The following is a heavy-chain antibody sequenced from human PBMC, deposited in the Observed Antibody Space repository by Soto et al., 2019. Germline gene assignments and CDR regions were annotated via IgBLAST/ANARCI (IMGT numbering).Heavy chain of an antibody. D-gene: IGHD3-10*01. CDR2: ISGSGGST. V-gene: IGHV3-23*01. Sequence: PGGSLRLSCAASGFSFRSYAMSWVRQAPGKGLEWVSAISGSGGSTYYADSVKGRFTISRDNSKDTLYLQMNSLRAEDTAVYYCAKEVIRPYFEYWGQGNLVTVSS. CDR1: GFSFRSYA. J-gene: IGHJ4*02. CDR3: AKEVIRPYFEY.